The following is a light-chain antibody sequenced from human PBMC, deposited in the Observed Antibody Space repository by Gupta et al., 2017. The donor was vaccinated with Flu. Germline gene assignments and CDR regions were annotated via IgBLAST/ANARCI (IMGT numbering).Light chain of an antibody. CDR3: QQLSNWPPYT. CDR1: QSVRSY. CDR2: DAS. Sequence: EIVLTQSPATLSLSPGERATLSCRASQSVRSYLAWYQQKPGQAPRLLIYDASNRDTGIPARFSGSGYGTDFTLPISSREPEDFAVYYCQQLSNWPPYTFGQGTKLEIK. J-gene: IGKJ2*01. V-gene: IGKV3-11*01.